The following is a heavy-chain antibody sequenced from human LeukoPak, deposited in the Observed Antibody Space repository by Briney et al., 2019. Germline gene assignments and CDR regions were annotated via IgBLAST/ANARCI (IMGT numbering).Heavy chain of an antibody. CDR2: IYTSGST. CDR1: GGSISSYY. V-gene: IGHV4-4*07. CDR3: ARGEYSSSSSYYYYYYMDV. Sequence: SETLSLTCTVSGGSISSYYWSWIRQPAGKGLGWIGRIYTSGSTNYNPSLKSRVTMSVDTSKNQFSLKLSSVTAADTAVYYCARGEYSSSSSYYYYYYMDVWGKGTTVTVSS. J-gene: IGHJ6*03. D-gene: IGHD6-6*01.